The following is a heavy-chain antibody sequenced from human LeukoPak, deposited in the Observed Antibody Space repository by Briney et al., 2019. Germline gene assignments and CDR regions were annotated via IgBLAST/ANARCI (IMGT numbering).Heavy chain of an antibody. CDR3: ATDDYGAQDY. J-gene: IGHJ4*02. CDR1: GFTFSSYA. Sequence: GGSLRLSCAASGFTFSSYAMSWVRQAPGKGLEWVSAISGSGGSTYYADSVKGGFTISRDNAKNSLYLQMNSLRVEDTAVYYCATDDYGAQDYWGQGTLVTVSS. V-gene: IGHV3-23*01. CDR2: ISGSGGST. D-gene: IGHD4-17*01.